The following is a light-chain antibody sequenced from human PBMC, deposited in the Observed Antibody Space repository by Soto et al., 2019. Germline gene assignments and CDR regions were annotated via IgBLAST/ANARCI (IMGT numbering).Light chain of an antibody. CDR1: QRIDKY. Sequence: DIQMTQSPTSLSASVGDTVTISCRACQRIDKYLNWYQQIPGKAPKVLIFGASSLHTGVPSRFSGSGSGTDFTLTITSLQVEDFAIYFCQQSFLTPFTFGGGSRV. V-gene: IGKV1-39*01. J-gene: IGKJ4*01. CDR2: GAS. CDR3: QQSFLTPFT.